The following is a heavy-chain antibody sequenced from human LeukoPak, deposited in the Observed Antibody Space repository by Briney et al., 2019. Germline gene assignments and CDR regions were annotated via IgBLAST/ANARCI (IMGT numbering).Heavy chain of an antibody. CDR3: ARGTGEGYSYGRYYFDY. J-gene: IGHJ4*02. Sequence: ASVKVSCKASGYTFTGYYMHWVRQAPGQGLEWMGWINPNSGGTNYAQKFQGRVTMTRDTSISTAYMELSKLRSDDTAVYYCARGTGEGYSYGRYYFDYWGQGTLVTVSS. CDR2: INPNSGGT. V-gene: IGHV1-2*02. D-gene: IGHD5-18*01. CDR1: GYTFTGYY.